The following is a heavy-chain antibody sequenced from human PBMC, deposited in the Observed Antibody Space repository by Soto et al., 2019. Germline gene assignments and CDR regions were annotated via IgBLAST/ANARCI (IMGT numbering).Heavy chain of an antibody. J-gene: IGHJ4*02. CDR2: IIPIHGTT. D-gene: IGHD3-16*01. V-gene: IGHV1-69*01. CDR3: ARGWGLVS. Sequence: QMEQSGAEVRKPGSSVKVSCKPSGGSLTSYPMAWVRQAPGQGFEWMGGIIPIHGTTEYAQKFQGRVTITADESTNRATLARTGLTSEDTAVYYCARGWGLVSWGQGTLVTVSS. CDR1: GGSLTSYP.